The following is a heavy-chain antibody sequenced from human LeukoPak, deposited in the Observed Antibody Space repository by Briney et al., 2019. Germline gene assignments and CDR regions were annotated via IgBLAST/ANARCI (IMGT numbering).Heavy chain of an antibody. D-gene: IGHD4-17*01. CDR1: GGSISSSSYY. CDR2: IYDSGST. V-gene: IGHV4-39*01. Sequence: SETLSLTCAVSGGSISSSSYYWGWIRQPPGKGLEWIGNIYDSGSTYYNPSLKSRVTISVDTSKNQFSLKLSSVTAADTAVYYCARTYGDYARFSYYYYMDVWGKGTTVTISS. J-gene: IGHJ6*03. CDR3: ARTYGDYARFSYYYYMDV.